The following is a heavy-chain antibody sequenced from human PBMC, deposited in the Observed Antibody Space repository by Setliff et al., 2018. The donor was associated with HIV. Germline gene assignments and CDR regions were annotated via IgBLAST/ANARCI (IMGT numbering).Heavy chain of an antibody. CDR3: AKDYRNSGWYVGFDY. Sequence: PGGSLRLSCAASGFIVSSNHMSWVRQAPGKGLEWVSVIYSGGNTYYADSVKGRFTISRDNSKNTLYFQMNSLRAEDTALYYCAKDYRNSGWYVGFDYWGQGILVTVSS. CDR1: GFIVSSNH. CDR2: IYSGGNT. J-gene: IGHJ4*02. D-gene: IGHD6-19*01. V-gene: IGHV3-53*01.